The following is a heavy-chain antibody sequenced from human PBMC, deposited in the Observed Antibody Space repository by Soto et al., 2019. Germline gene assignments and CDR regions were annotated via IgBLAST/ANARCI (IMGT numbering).Heavy chain of an antibody. CDR1: GGSFSGYF. D-gene: IGHD6-19*01. V-gene: IGHV4-34*02. CDR2: ISHSGSR. Sequence: QVQLQQWGAGLLKASETLSLTCVVSGGSFSGYFWTWIRQSQGRGLEWIGEISHSGSRNYNPAFQSRVIISVDSSKNHVSLKLSSVTAADSATYFCARGLAYDRPITVAEPFDSWGQGTLVTVSS. J-gene: IGHJ4*02. CDR3: ARGLAYDRPITVAEPFDS.